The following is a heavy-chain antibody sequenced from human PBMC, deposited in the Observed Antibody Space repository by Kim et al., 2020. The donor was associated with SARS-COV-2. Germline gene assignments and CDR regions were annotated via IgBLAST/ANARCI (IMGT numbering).Heavy chain of an antibody. J-gene: IGHJ4*02. V-gene: IGHV4-59*13. CDR1: GGSISSYY. CDR2: IYYSGST. D-gene: IGHD1-1*01. CDR3: ARNADTGGFDY. Sequence: SETLSLTCTVSGGSISSYYWSWIRQPPGKGLEWIGYIYYSGSTNYNPSLKSRVTISVDTSKNQFSLKLSSVTAADTAVYYCARNADTGGFDYWGQGTLVTVSS.